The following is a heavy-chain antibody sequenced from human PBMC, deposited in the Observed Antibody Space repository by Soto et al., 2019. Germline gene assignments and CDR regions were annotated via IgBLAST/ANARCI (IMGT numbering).Heavy chain of an antibody. Sequence: SETLSLTCSVSGVAISSGSFYCDWIRQPPGKGLEWIGSIHYSGTTYYKSSLESRVTLSVDTSQSQFSLKLSSVTAADTAVYYCARRVPQGHYFDYWGQGALVTVSS. D-gene: IGHD6-6*01. J-gene: IGHJ4*02. CDR2: IHYSGTT. CDR3: ARRVPQGHYFDY. CDR1: GVAISSGSFY. V-gene: IGHV4-39*01.